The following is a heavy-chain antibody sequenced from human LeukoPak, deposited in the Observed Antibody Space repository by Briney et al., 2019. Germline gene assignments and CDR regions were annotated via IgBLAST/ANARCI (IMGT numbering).Heavy chain of an antibody. CDR3: ARGGKQIRGIIISNNWFDP. D-gene: IGHD3-10*01. Sequence: RRASVKVSCKASGYTFTGYYIHWVRQAPGQGLEWMGWINPSSGGTNYAQNFQGRVTMTRDTSIRTAYMELSSLRSDDTAVYYCARGGKQIRGIIISNNWFDPWGQGTLVTVSS. CDR2: INPSSGGT. CDR1: GYTFTGYY. V-gene: IGHV1-2*02. J-gene: IGHJ5*02.